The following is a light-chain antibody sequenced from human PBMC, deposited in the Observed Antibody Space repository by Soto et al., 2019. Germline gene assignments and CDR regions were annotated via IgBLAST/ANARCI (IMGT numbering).Light chain of an antibody. CDR3: QQYGSSAPIT. J-gene: IGKJ5*01. Sequence: EIVLTQSPGTLSLSPGERATLSCRASQSVSSYLAWYQQKPGQAPRLLIYGASTRANGIPARFSGTGSETDFTLTISRLEPEDFALYYCQQYGSSAPITFGQGTRLEIK. CDR1: QSVSSY. CDR2: GAS. V-gene: IGKV3-20*01.